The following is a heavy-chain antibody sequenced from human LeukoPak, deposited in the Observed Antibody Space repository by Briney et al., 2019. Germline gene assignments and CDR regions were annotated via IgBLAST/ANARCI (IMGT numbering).Heavy chain of an antibody. V-gene: IGHV3-7*01. Sequence: GGSLGLSCAASGFTFSNYWMSWVRQAPGKGLEWVANIKQDGSEKYYVDSVKGRFTISRDNSKNTLYLQMNSLRAEDTAMYYCARDSETYDSSASTFEYWGQGTLVTVSS. CDR2: IKQDGSEK. CDR1: GFTFSNYW. J-gene: IGHJ4*02. CDR3: ARDSETYDSSASTFEY. D-gene: IGHD3-22*01.